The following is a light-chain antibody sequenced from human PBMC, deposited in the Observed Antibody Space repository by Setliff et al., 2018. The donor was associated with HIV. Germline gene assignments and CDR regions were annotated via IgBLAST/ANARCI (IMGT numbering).Light chain of an antibody. CDR3: QQYGELPPT. Sequence: DIQLTQSPSSLSASVGDRVTITCQASDDISVYLSWYQKRPDKAPRLLIFDASRLETGVPSRFSGRRSGTRFSLTISSVQPEDFATYYCQQYGELPPTFGGGTKVDIK. CDR1: DDISVY. J-gene: IGKJ4*01. CDR2: DAS. V-gene: IGKV1-33*01.